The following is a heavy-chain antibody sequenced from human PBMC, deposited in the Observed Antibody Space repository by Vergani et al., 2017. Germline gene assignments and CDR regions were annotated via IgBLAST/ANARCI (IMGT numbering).Heavy chain of an antibody. V-gene: IGHV4-31*03. Sequence: QVQLQESGPGLVKPSQTLSLTCSVSGDSISSGVYYWNWIRQLPGKGLEWIGYIYSTGSTHHNPSLRRRINMSVDTSKNQFSLKLNSVTAADTAMYYCARMGGYDEGDAFRIGYFDSWGPGTLVTVSS. CDR2: IYSTGST. J-gene: IGHJ4*02. D-gene: IGHD3-22*01. CDR3: ARMGGYDEGDAFRIGYFDS. CDR1: GDSISSGVYY.